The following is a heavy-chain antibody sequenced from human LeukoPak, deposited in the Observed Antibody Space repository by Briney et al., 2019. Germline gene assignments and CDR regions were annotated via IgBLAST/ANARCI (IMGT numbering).Heavy chain of an antibody. CDR3: AHLTTIFGVVSFFDY. D-gene: IGHD3-3*01. J-gene: IGHJ4*01. CDR1: GLSLTNSGVG. CDR2: IFWDGDK. Sequence: SGPTLVKPTQTLTLTCTFSGLSLTNSGVGVGWIRRPPGKALEWLAFIFWDGDKRYNPSLKTRVTIPTDTSHNEVVLRVTNVDPADTGTYYCAHLTTIFGVVSFFDYWGQGSLVSVSS. V-gene: IGHV2-5*02.